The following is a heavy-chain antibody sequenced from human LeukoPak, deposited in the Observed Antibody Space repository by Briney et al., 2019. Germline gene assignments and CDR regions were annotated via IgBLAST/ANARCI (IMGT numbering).Heavy chain of an antibody. J-gene: IGHJ3*02. CDR3: ASGYCSGGSCYSYAFDI. CDR2: IYSGGST. D-gene: IGHD2-15*01. CDR1: GFTVSSNY. V-gene: IGHV3-66*01. Sequence: GGSLRLSCAASGFTVSSNYMSWVRQAPGKGLEWVSVIYSGGSTYYADSVKGRFAISRDNSKNTLYLQMNSLRAEDTAVYYCASGYCSGGSCYSYAFDIWGQGTMVTVSS.